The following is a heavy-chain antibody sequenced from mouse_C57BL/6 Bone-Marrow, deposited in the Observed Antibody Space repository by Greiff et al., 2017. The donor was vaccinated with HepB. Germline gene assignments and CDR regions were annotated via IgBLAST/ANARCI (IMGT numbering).Heavy chain of an antibody. CDR2: IDPEDGDT. J-gene: IGHJ3*01. CDR3: TATVGGAWFAY. D-gene: IGHD1-1*01. CDR1: GFNIKDYY. Sequence: EVMLVESGAELVRPGASVKLSCTASGFNIKDYYMHWVKQRPEQGLEWIGRIDPEDGDTEYAPKFQGKATMTADTSSNTAYLQLSSLTSEDTAVYYCTATVGGAWFAYWGQGTLVTVSA. V-gene: IGHV14-1*01.